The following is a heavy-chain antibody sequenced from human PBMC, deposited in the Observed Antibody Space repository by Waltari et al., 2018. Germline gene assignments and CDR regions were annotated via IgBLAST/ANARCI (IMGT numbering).Heavy chain of an antibody. CDR2: INPNSGGT. J-gene: IGHJ4*02. D-gene: IGHD1-26*01. V-gene: IGHV1-2*02. CDR1: GYTFTGYQ. Sequence: QVHLVQSGAEVKKPGASVKVSCKASGYTFTGYQIHWVRQAPGQGLEWMGWINPNSGGTNYAQNFQGMVTITRDTSIRTAYMELSRLRSDDTAMYYCARDLVVGSGDYWGQGTLVTVSA. CDR3: ARDLVVGSGDY.